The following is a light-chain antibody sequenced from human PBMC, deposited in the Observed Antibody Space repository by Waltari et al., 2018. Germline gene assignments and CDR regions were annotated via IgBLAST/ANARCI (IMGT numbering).Light chain of an antibody. CDR3: QQYYRTIFT. J-gene: IGKJ3*01. CDR2: WAS. V-gene: IGKV4-1*01. CDR1: ESVLYSPNNKNH. Sequence: DIVMTQSPESLAVSLGERATINCKSSESVLYSPNNKNHLAWYQQKPGQPPKLLIYWASTRKSGVPDRFSGSGSETDFTLTVSSLQAEDVALYYCQQYYRTIFTFGPGTKVDIK.